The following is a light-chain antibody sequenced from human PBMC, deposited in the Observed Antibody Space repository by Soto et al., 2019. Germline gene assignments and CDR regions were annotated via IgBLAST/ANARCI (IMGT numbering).Light chain of an antibody. CDR2: EVS. Sequence: QSVLTQPASVSGSPGQSITISSAGTSNDVGGYNYVSWYQQHPGKAPKLLIYEVSHRPSGVSHRFSGSKSGDTASLTIAGLHAEGEADYACNSYSRGTTLRVFGTGTKLTVL. CDR3: NSYSRGTTLRV. CDR1: SNDVGGYNY. V-gene: IGLV2-14*01. J-gene: IGLJ1*01.